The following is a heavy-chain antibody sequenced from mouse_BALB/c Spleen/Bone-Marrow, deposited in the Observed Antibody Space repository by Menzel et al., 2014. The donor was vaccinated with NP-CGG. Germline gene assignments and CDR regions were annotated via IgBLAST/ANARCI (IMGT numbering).Heavy chain of an antibody. CDR2: IDPANGNT. V-gene: IGHV14-3*02. CDR3: ASYYYGSSSFAY. J-gene: IGHJ3*01. D-gene: IGHD1-1*01. CDR1: GFNIKDTY. Sequence: EVQLQQSGAELVKPGASVKLSCTASGFNIKDTYMHWVKQRPEQGLEWIGRIDPANGNTKYDPKFQGKATITVDTSSNTAYLQLSSLTSEDTAVYYCASYYYGSSSFAYWGQGTMVTVSA.